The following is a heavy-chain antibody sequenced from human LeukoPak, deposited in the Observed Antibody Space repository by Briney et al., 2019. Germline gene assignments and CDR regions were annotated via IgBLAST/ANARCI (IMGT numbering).Heavy chain of an antibody. V-gene: IGHV4-59*01. Sequence: SETLSLTCTVSGGSISSYYWSWIRQPPGKGLEWIGYIYYNGSTNYNPSLKSRVTISVDTSKNQFSLKLSSVTAADTALYYCARAGDYYYSYMDVWGKGTTVTVSS. J-gene: IGHJ6*03. CDR2: IYYNGST. CDR3: ARAGDYYYSYMDV. D-gene: IGHD1-1*01. CDR1: GGSISSYY.